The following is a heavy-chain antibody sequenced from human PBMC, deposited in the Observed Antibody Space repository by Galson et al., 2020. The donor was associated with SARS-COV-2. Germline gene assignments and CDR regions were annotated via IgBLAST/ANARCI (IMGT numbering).Heavy chain of an antibody. J-gene: IGHJ3*02. CDR2: IYYSGST. CDR3: ARYSYGFSSDDAFDI. Sequence: SETLSLTCTVSGGSISSSSYYWGWIRQPPGKGLEWIGSIYYSGSTYYNPSLKSRVTISVDTSKNQFSLKLSSVTAADTAVYYCARYSYGFSSDDAFDIWGQGTMVTVSS. V-gene: IGHV4-39*07. CDR1: GGSISSSSYY. D-gene: IGHD5-18*01.